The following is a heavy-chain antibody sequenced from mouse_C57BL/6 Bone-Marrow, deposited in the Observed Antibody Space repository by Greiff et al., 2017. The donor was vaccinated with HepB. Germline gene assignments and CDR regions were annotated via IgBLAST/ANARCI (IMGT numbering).Heavy chain of an antibody. CDR2: ISSGSSTI. CDR3: ARFGTTVVARVPYAMDY. J-gene: IGHJ4*01. D-gene: IGHD1-1*01. CDR1: GFTFSDYG. Sequence: EVQLVESGGGLVKPGGSLKLSCAASGFTFSDYGMHWVRQAPEKGLEWVAYISSGSSTIYYADTVKGRFTISRDNAKNTLFLQMTSLRSEDTAMYYCARFGTTVVARVPYAMDYWGQGTSVTVSS. V-gene: IGHV5-17*01.